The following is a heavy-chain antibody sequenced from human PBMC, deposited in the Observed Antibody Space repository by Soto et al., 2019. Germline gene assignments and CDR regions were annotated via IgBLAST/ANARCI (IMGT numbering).Heavy chain of an antibody. CDR1: GLTFSNYW. CDR3: ARDRGSGRY. D-gene: IGHD2-8*02. J-gene: IGHJ4*02. CDR2: INQAGNKK. Sequence: ESGGDLVQPGGSLRLSCVTSGLTFSNYWLSWVRQAPGKGLEWVANINQAGNKKYYVDSVKGRFTISRDNAKNSLYLQMTSLKAEDTAVYYCARDRGSGRYWGQGSLVTVSS. V-gene: IGHV3-7*05.